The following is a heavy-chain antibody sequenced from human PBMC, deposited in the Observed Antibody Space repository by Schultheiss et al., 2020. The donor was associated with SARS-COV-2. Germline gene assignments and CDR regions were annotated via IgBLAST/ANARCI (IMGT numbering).Heavy chain of an antibody. CDR1: GFTFSSYA. V-gene: IGHV3-30-3*01. D-gene: IGHD3-3*01. J-gene: IGHJ4*02. CDR2: ISYDGSNK. CDR3: ARDPRLRFLEHYFDY. Sequence: GESLKISCAASGFTFSSYAMHWVRQAPGKGLEWVAVISYDGSNKYYADSVKGRFTISRDNSKNTLYLQMNSLRAEDTAVYYCARDPRLRFLEHYFDYWGQGTLVTVSS.